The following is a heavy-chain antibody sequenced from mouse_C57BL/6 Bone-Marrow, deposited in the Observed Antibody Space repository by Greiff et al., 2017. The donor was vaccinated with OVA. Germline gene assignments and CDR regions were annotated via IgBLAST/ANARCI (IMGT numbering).Heavy chain of an antibody. CDR3: TRLIYYGN. J-gene: IGHJ2*01. CDR2: IDPETGGT. Sequence: QVQLQQSGAELVRPGASVTLSCKASGYTFTDYEMHWVKQTPVHGLEWIGAIDPETGGTAYNQKFKCKAILTADKSSSTAYMELRSLTSEDSAVYYCTRLIYYGNWGQGTTLTVSS. V-gene: IGHV1-15*01. D-gene: IGHD2-1*01. CDR1: GYTFTDYE.